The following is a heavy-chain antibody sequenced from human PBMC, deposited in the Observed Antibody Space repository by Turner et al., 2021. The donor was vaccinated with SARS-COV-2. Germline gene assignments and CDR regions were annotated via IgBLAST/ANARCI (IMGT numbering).Heavy chain of an antibody. J-gene: IGHJ6*02. Sequence: QVQLVQSGAEVKKPGSSVKVSCQASGGTFSSYAISWVRQAPGQGLEWMGGIIPILGIANHAQKFQGRVTITADKSTSTAYMELSSLRSEDTAVYYCARDKMLAAMPTSGMDVWGQGTTVTVSS. D-gene: IGHD2-2*01. CDR1: GGTFSSYA. V-gene: IGHV1-69*09. CDR3: ARDKMLAAMPTSGMDV. CDR2: IIPILGIA.